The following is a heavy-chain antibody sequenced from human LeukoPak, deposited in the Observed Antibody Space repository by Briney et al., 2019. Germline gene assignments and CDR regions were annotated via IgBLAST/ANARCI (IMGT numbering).Heavy chain of an antibody. Sequence: LSLTCTVSGGSISSGGYYWSWIRQAPGKGLEWVSYISSSGSTIYYADSVKGRFTISRDNAKNSLYLQMDSLRAEDTAVYYCVRDILTGYYGMDVWGQGTTVIVSS. J-gene: IGHJ6*02. V-gene: IGHV3-11*04. CDR2: ISSSGSTI. CDR1: GGSISSGGYY. D-gene: IGHD3-9*01. CDR3: VRDILTGYYGMDV.